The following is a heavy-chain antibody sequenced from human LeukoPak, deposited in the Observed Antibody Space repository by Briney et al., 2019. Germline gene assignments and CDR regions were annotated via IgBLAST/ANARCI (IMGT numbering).Heavy chain of an antibody. D-gene: IGHD3-10*01. CDR1: GYTFTSYY. V-gene: IGHV1-46*01. CDR3: ARDLRFGELSFLPFDY. J-gene: IGHJ4*02. CDR2: INPSAGRT. Sequence: ASVKVSCKASGYTFTSYYLHWVRQAPGQGLEWMGIINPSAGRTSYAQKFQGRVTLTRDMSTSTVYMEVSSLRSEDTAVYYCARDLRFGELSFLPFDYWGQGTLVTVSS.